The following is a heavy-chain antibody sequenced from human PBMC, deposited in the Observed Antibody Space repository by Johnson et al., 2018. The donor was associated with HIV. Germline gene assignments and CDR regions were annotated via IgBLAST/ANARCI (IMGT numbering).Heavy chain of an antibody. CDR1: GFTFSDYY. V-gene: IGHV3-11*04. CDR2: ISSSCTTI. Sequence: QVQLVESGGGLVKPGGPLRLSCAASGFTFSDYYMTWIRQAPGKGLEWVSYISSSCTTIYYADSVKGRFTISRDNAKNTLYLQMNTLTAEDTAVYYCAKLQYCSSGSCYFDALDIWGQGTMVPVSS. J-gene: IGHJ3*02. CDR3: AKLQYCSSGSCYFDALDI. D-gene: IGHD2-15*01.